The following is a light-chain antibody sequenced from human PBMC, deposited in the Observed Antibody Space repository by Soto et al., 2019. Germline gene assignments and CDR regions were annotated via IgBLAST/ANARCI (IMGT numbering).Light chain of an antibody. CDR2: GAS. Sequence: IVMTQSPVTLSVSQGGRATLSCRASQSVISNLAWYQHKPGQAPRLLIYGASIRATGIPARFSGSGSGTEFTLTISSLQSEDFAIYFCQQYNDWPFTFGPGTKVDIK. CDR3: QQYNDWPFT. CDR1: QSVISN. V-gene: IGKV3D-15*01. J-gene: IGKJ3*01.